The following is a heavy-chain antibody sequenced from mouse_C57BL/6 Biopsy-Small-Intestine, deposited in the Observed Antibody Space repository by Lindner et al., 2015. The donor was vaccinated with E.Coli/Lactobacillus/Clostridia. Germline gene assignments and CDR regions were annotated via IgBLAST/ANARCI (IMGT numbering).Heavy chain of an antibody. CDR2: IYPGDGDT. D-gene: IGHD2-10*02. CDR1: GYAFSSSW. V-gene: IGHV1-80*01. J-gene: IGHJ1*03. CDR3: ARWGMDWYFDV. Sequence: VQLQESGPELVKPGASVKISCKASGYAFSSSWMNWVKQRPGKGLEWIGQIYPGDGDTNYNGKFKGKATLTVDKSSSTAYMQLSSLTSEDSAVYYCARWGMDWYFDVWGTGTTVTVSS.